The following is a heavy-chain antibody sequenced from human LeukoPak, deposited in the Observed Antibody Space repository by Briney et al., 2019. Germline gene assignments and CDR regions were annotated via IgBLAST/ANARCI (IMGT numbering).Heavy chain of an antibody. CDR3: ARGGLGYYDSSGYYYWLDP. CDR1: GGSISSYY. Sequence: PSETLSLTCTVSGGSISSYYWSWIRQPPGKGLEWIGYIYYSGSTNYNPSLKSRVTISVDTSKNQFSLKLSSVTAADTAVYYCARGGLGYYDSSGYYYWLDPWGQGTLVTVSS. D-gene: IGHD3-22*01. V-gene: IGHV4-59*01. CDR2: IYYSGST. J-gene: IGHJ5*02.